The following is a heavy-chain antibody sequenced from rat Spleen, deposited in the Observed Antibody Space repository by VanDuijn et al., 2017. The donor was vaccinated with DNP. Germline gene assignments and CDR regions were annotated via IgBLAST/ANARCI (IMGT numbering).Heavy chain of an antibody. Sequence: EVQLVESGGGLVQPGRSLKLSCAASGFTFSDYYMAWVRQAPTKGLEWVAAISPGGGNTYYRDSVKGRFTISRDDAKNTLSLQMNSLRSEDTATYYCARVGDLHDGGDGDVLDAWGQGTSVTVSS. CDR3: ARVGDLHDGGDGDVLDA. V-gene: IGHV5-25*01. CDR1: GFTFSDYY. J-gene: IGHJ4*01. CDR2: ISPGGGNT. D-gene: IGHD1-12*02.